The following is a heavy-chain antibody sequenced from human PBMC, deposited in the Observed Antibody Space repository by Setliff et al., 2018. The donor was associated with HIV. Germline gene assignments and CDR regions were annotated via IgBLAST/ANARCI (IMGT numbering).Heavy chain of an antibody. CDR1: GGSISSSDW. CDR3: ARDPRPSNYRLLWYFDF. CDR2: INHSGST. Sequence: SETLSLTCAVSGGSISSSDWWSWVRQPPGKGLEWIGEINHSGSTNYNPSLKSRATISVDKSKKQSSLKVTSVTAADTAVYYCARDPRPSNYRLLWYFDFWGQGTLVTVSS. J-gene: IGHJ4*02. V-gene: IGHV4-4*02. D-gene: IGHD2-2*01.